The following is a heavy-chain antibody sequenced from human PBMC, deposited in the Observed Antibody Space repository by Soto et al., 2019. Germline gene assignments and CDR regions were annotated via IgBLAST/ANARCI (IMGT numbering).Heavy chain of an antibody. D-gene: IGHD6-19*01. CDR2: SSSSSRHI. V-gene: IGHV3-21*01. CDR1: GFTFSSYS. J-gene: IGHJ4*02. Sequence: RRLSCAASGFTFSSYSMNWVRQAPGKGLEWVSSSSSSSRHIYYADSVKGRFTTPRDNAKNSMYLKMNSLRAEDTAVYYCARDSSGWYYFDYWGQGTLVTVSS. CDR3: ARDSSGWYYFDY.